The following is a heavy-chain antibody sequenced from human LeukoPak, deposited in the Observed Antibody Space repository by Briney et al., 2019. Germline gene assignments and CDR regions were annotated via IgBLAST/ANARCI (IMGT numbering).Heavy chain of an antibody. V-gene: IGHV3-23*01. CDR1: GFSFNSYA. D-gene: IGHD1-1*01. J-gene: IGHJ4*02. CDR2: IIGPGGDT. CDR3: AKAAAERCASIKCYPFDS. Sequence: GGSLRLSCTASGFSFNSYAMNWVRQAPGKGLEWVASIIGPGGDTYHAGSVRGRFTISRDNSKNTLCLQMSHLRVEDTALYYCAKAAAERCASIKCYPFDSWGQGTLVAVSS.